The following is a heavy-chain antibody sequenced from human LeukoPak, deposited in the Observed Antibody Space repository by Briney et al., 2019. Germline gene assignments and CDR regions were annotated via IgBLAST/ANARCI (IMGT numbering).Heavy chain of an antibody. Sequence: GGSVRVSCKASGYTFTGYYMHWVRQAPGQGLEWMGWINPKSGGTNYAQTFQGRVTINRDTSIRTAYMGESTLRSRDTGVCYFARDWWSSSRLLYLLDYWGQGTLVTVSS. CDR3: ARDWWSSSRLLYLLDY. V-gene: IGHV1-2*02. D-gene: IGHD2-15*01. J-gene: IGHJ4*02. CDR1: GYTFTGYY. CDR2: INPKSGGT.